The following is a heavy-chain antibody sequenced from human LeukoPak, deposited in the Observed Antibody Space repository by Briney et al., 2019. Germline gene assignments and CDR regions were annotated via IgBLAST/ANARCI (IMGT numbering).Heavy chain of an antibody. D-gene: IGHD3-10*01. V-gene: IGHV4-59*08. CDR1: GGSISSYY. CDR3: ARQNLAYYYGSGSLAFDY. J-gene: IGHJ4*02. Sequence: SETLSLTCTVSGGSISSYYWSWIRQPPGKGLEWIGYIYYSGSTNYNPSLKSRVTISVDTSKNQFSLKLSSVTAADTAVYYCARQNLAYYYGSGSLAFDYRGQGTLATVSS. CDR2: IYYSGST.